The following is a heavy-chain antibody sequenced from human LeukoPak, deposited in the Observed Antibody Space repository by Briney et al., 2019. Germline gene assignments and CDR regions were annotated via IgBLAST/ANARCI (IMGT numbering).Heavy chain of an antibody. D-gene: IGHD6-13*01. CDR1: GYTFTGYY. V-gene: IGHV1-2*02. CDR3: ASDGSSSWYGFAH. Sequence: SVKVSCKASGYTFTGYYMHWVRQAPGQGLEWMGWINPNSGGTNYAQKFQGRVTMTRDTSISTAYMELSRLRSDDTAVYYCASDGSSSWYGFAHWGQGTLVTVSS. J-gene: IGHJ4*02. CDR2: INPNSGGT.